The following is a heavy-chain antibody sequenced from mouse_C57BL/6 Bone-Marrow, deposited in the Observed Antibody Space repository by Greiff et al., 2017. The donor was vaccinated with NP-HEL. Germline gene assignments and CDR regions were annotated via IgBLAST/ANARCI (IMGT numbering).Heavy chain of an antibody. CDR3: AQTYLYPPLDY. CDR1: GYTFTSYC. Sequence: VKLVESGAELVKPGASVKMSCKASGYTFTSYCITWVKQRPGQGLEWIGDIYPGCGSTNYNEKFKSKATLTVDQSSSTAYMQLSSLTSEDSAVYYCAQTYLYPPLDYWGQGTLVTVSS. J-gene: IGHJ4*01. CDR2: IYPGCGST. V-gene: IGHV1-55*01.